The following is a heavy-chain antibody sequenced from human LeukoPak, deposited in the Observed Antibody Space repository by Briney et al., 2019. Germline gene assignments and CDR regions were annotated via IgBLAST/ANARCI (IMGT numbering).Heavy chain of an antibody. D-gene: IGHD1-14*01. V-gene: IGHV3-23*01. J-gene: IGHJ4*02. Sequence: GGSLRLSCAASGFTFSSYAMSWVRQAPGKGLEWVSAISGSGGSTYYADSVKGRFTISGDNSKNTLYLQMNSLRAEDTAVYYCAAGSRNQPYYFDYWGQGTLVTVSS. CDR2: ISGSGGST. CDR1: GFTFSSYA. CDR3: AAGSRNQPYYFDY.